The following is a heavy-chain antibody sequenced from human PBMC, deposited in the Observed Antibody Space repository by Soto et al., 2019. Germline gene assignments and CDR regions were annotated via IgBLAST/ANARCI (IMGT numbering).Heavy chain of an antibody. V-gene: IGHV3-23*01. J-gene: IGHJ6*02. CDR2: ISGSGVST. CDR3: AKEDLAYSYAMDV. CDR1: GFTFSNYA. Sequence: EVQLLESGGGLVQPGGSLRLSCAASGFTFSNYAMSWVRQAPGKGLEWVSSISGSGVSTFYADSVKGRFTISRDNSKNTLYLQMNSLRAEDTAFYYCAKEDLAYSYAMDVWGQGTTVTVSS.